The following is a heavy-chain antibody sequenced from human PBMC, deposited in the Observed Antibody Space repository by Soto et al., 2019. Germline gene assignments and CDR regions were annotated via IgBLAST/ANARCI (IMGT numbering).Heavy chain of an antibody. CDR1: GLTFGSRA. J-gene: IGHJ4*02. V-gene: IGHV3-23*01. Sequence: GGSLRLSCVASGLTFGSRAMTWVRQAPGEGLQWVSTITDTGGDAKYADSVRGRFVISRDNSKKTLYPQMTSLTPEDSAMYYCARGSTDSYPGSRIFDFWGRGTLVTVSS. D-gene: IGHD3-10*01. CDR2: ITDTGGDA. CDR3: ARGSTDSYPGSRIFDF.